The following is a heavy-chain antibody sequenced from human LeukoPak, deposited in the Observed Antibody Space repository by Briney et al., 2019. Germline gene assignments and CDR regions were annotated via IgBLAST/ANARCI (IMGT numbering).Heavy chain of an antibody. D-gene: IGHD3-10*01. V-gene: IGHV1-46*01. CDR1: GYTFTSYY. CDR3: ARAGPRNVYYGSGSYYNPAHYYYYGMDV. CDR2: INPSGGST. J-gene: IGHJ6*02. Sequence: ASVKVSCKASGYTFTSYYMLWVRQAPGQGLEWMGIINPSGGSTSYAQKFQGRVTMTRDTSTSTVYMELSSLRSEDTAVYYCARAGPRNVYYGSGSYYNPAHYYYYGMDVWGQGTTVTVSS.